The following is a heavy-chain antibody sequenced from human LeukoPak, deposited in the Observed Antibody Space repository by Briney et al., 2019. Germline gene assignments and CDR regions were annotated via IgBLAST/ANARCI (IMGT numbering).Heavy chain of an antibody. CDR1: GGSISSYY. V-gene: IGHV4-4*07. CDR2: IYTSGST. Sequence: PSETLSLTCTVSGGSISSYYWSWIRQPAGKGLEWIGRIYTSGSTNYNPSLKSRVTISVDKSKNQFSLKLSSVTAADTGVYYCASNSLYCSSTSCYALGYWGQGTLVTVSS. J-gene: IGHJ4*02. CDR3: ASNSLYCSSTSCYALGY. D-gene: IGHD2-2*01.